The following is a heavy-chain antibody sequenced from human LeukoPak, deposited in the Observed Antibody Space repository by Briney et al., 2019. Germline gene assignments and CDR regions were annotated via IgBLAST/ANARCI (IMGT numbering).Heavy chain of an antibody. CDR2: ISYDGSNK. V-gene: IGHV3-30-3*01. J-gene: IGHJ5*02. D-gene: IGHD3-22*01. CDR1: GFTFSSYA. CDR3: AREGETYYYDSSGYSGWFDP. Sequence: GGSLRLSCAASGFTFSSYAMHWVRQAPGKGLEWVAVISYDGSNKYYADSVKGRFTISRDNSKNTLYLRMNSLRAEDTAVYYCAREGETYYYDSSGYSGWFDPWGQGTLVTVSS.